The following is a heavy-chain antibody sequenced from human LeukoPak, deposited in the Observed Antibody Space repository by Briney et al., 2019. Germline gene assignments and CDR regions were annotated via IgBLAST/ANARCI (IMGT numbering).Heavy chain of an antibody. V-gene: IGHV3-23*01. CDR1: GFTFSSYA. Sequence: GGSLRLSCAASGFTFSSYAMSWVRQAPRKGLEWVSTISNSDGRTWYADSVKGRLTISRDNSKNTLYLQMNSLRAEDTAVYYCAKVGRVTMIVVVRVDAFDIWGQGTMVTVSS. CDR3: AKVGRVTMIVVVRVDAFDI. CDR2: ISNSDGRT. D-gene: IGHD3-22*01. J-gene: IGHJ3*02.